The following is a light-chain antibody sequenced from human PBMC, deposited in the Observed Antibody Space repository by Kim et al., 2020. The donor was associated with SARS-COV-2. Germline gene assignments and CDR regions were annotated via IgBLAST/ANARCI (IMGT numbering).Light chain of an antibody. CDR2: GTD. V-gene: IGLV3-19*01. CDR1: ILRTYH. J-gene: IGLJ1*01. Sequence: AVGQPVSITCQENILRTYHESWYQQKPEQAPVLVIYGTDSRASVIPDRFSGSSSGDTTSLTITGAQAEDEADYYCNSRVGSGDHYVFGPGTKVTVL. CDR3: NSRVGSGDHYV.